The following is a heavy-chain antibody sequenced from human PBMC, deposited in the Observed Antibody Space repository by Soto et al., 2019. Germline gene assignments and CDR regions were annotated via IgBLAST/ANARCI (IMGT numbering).Heavy chain of an antibody. J-gene: IGHJ4*02. CDR2: IYYSGNT. CDR3: AREGGESSDGLYYFDS. D-gene: IGHD3-16*01. CDR1: GGSTSSDNY. V-gene: IGHV4-30-4*01. Sequence: TLCLTCPVSGGSTSSDNYWSWIRQPPGKGLEWIGHIYYSGNTDYNPSLKSRLAISVDTSKNQFPLKLSSVTAADTAVYFCAREGGESSDGLYYFDSWGQGSLVTVSS.